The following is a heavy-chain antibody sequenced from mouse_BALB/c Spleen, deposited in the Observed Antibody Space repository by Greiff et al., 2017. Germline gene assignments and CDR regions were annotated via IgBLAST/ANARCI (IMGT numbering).Heavy chain of an antibody. CDR1: GFTFSDYY. CDR3: ATYDYDFAY. V-gene: IGHV5-9-3*01. D-gene: IGHD2-4*01. J-gene: IGHJ3*01. Sequence: EVQLVESGGGLVKPGGSLKLSCAASGFTFSDYYMYWVRQTPEKRLEWVATISSGGSYTYYPDSVKGRFTISRDNAKNTLYLQMSSLRSEDTAMYYCATYDYDFAYWGQGTLVTVSA. CDR2: ISSGGSYT.